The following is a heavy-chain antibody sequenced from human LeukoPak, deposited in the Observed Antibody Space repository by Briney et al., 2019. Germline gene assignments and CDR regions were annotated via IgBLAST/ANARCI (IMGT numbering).Heavy chain of an antibody. Sequence: ASVKVSCKASGYTFTGDYMHWVRQAPGQGLEWMGWINPNSGGTNYAQKFQGRVTMTRDTSISTAYMELSRLRSDDTAVYYRARDLSGWYRFDDYWGQGTLVTVSS. CDR2: INPNSGGT. D-gene: IGHD6-19*01. V-gene: IGHV1-2*02. CDR1: GYTFTGDY. J-gene: IGHJ4*02. CDR3: ARDLSGWYRFDDY.